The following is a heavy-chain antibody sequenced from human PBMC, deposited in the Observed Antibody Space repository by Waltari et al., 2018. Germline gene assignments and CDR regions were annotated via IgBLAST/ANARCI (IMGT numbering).Heavy chain of an antibody. CDR3: AREVRATVVTPVAFDI. Sequence: QVQLVQSGAEVKKPGSSVKVSCKASGGTFSSYAISWVRQAPGQGLEWMGGIIPIFGTANYAQKCQGRVTITADESTSTAYMELSSLRSEDTAVYYCAREVRATVVTPVAFDIWGQGTMVTVSS. V-gene: IGHV1-69*01. D-gene: IGHD4-17*01. CDR2: IIPIFGTA. J-gene: IGHJ3*02. CDR1: GGTFSSYA.